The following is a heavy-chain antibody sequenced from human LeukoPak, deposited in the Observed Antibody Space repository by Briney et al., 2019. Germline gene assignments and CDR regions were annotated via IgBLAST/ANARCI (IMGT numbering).Heavy chain of an antibody. D-gene: IGHD2-8*01. Sequence: SVTLSLTCTVSVGPISSYYWIWIPQPPEKGLEWIGYIYYSGSTNYNRSLKSRVTISVDTSKKHSSPTLDSLTASDTAGNYRARTPVYAYFYNSGQGTLLTASS. CDR1: VGPISSYY. CDR2: IYYSGST. J-gene: IGHJ4*02. V-gene: IGHV4-59*01. CDR3: ARTPVYAYFYN.